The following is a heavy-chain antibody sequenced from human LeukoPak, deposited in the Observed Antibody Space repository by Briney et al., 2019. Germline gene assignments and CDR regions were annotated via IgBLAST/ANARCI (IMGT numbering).Heavy chain of an antibody. J-gene: IGHJ5*02. D-gene: IGHD3-10*01. Sequence: PSETLSLTCAVYGGSFSGYYWSWIRQPPGKGLEWIGEINHSGSTNYNPSLKSRVTISLDTSKNQFSLKLSSVTAADTAVYYCARVGLLLWFRGRTNWFDPWGQGTLVTVSS. V-gene: IGHV4-34*01. CDR2: INHSGST. CDR1: GGSFSGYY. CDR3: ARVGLLLWFRGRTNWFDP.